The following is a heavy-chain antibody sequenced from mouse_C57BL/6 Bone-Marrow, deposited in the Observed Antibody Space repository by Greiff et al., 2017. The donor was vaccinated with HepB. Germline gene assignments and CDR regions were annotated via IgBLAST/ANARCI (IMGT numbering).Heavy chain of an antibody. V-gene: IGHV1-78*01. CDR1: GYTFTDHT. CDR3: ARCGPITTVALDY. CDR2: IYPGSGST. J-gene: IGHJ2*01. Sequence: VQLQQSDAELVKPGASVKISCKVSGYTFTDHTIHWVKQRPGQGLEWIGDIYPGSGSTNYNEKFKSKATLTVDTSSSTAYMQLSSLTSEDSAVYYCARCGPITTVALDYWGQGTTLTVSS. D-gene: IGHD1-1*01.